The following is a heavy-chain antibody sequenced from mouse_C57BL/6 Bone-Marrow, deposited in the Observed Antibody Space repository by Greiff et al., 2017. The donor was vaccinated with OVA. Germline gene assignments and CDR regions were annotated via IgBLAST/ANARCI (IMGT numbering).Heavy chain of an antibody. V-gene: IGHV7-1*01. J-gene: IGHJ3*01. CDR2: SRNKANDYTT. CDR1: GFTFSDFY. CDR3: ARDGDGYYLAY. Sequence: DVKLVESGGGLVQSGRSLRLSCATSGFTFSDFYMEWVRQAPGKGLEWIAASRNKANDYTTEYSASVKGRFIVSRDTSQSILYLQMIALRAEDTAIYYCARDGDGYYLAYWGQGTLVTVSA. D-gene: IGHD2-3*01.